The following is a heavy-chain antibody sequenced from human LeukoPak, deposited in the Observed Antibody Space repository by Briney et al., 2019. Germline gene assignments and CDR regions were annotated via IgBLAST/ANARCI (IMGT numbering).Heavy chain of an antibody. CDR3: AKDICTNGVCSLDY. D-gene: IGHD2-8*01. Sequence: PGGSLRLSCAASGFTFSSYWMSWVRQTPGKGLEWVANIKQDGSEKYYVDSVKGRFTISRDNSKNSLYLQMNSLRAEDTALYYCAKDICTNGVCSLDYWGQGTLVTVSS. CDR2: IKQDGSEK. CDR1: GFTFSSYW. V-gene: IGHV3-7*03. J-gene: IGHJ4*02.